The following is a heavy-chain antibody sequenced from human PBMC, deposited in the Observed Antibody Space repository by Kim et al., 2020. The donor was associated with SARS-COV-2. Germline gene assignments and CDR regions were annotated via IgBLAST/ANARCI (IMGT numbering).Heavy chain of an antibody. CDR3: AIYYYDSSGLRYFQH. J-gene: IGHJ1*01. D-gene: IGHD3-22*01. Sequence: ASVKVSCKASGYTFTSYAMHWVRQAPGQRLEWMGWINAGNGNTKYSQKFQGRVTITRDTSASTAYMELSSLRSEDTAVYYCAIYYYDSSGLRYFQHWGQGTLVTVSS. CDR2: INAGNGNT. V-gene: IGHV1-3*01. CDR1: GYTFTSYA.